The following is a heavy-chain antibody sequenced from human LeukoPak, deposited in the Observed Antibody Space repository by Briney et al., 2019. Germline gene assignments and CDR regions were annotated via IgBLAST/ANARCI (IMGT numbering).Heavy chain of an antibody. V-gene: IGHV3-23*01. CDR1: GFTFSSYA. CDR2: ISGSGGST. Sequence: GGSLRLSCAASGFTFSSYAMSWVRQAPGKGLEWVSAISGSGGSTYYADSVKGRFTISRDNSKNTLYLQMNSLRAEDTAVYYYAKGLTYYYDSSGYRDDAFDIWGQGTMVTVSS. J-gene: IGHJ3*02. D-gene: IGHD3-22*01. CDR3: AKGLTYYYDSSGYRDDAFDI.